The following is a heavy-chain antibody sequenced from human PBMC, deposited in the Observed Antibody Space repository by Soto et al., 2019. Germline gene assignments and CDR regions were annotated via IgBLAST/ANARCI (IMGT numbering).Heavy chain of an antibody. J-gene: IGHJ6*02. CDR2: ISSSSSYI. CDR3: ARDSTNGIYYYGMDV. V-gene: IGHV3-21*01. D-gene: IGHD2-8*01. CDR1: GFTFSSYS. Sequence: GGSLRLSCAASGFTFSSYSMNWVRQAPGKGLEWVSSISSSSSYIYYADSVKGRFTISRDNAKNSLYLQMNSLRAEDTAVYYCARDSTNGIYYYGMDVWGQGTTVTVSS.